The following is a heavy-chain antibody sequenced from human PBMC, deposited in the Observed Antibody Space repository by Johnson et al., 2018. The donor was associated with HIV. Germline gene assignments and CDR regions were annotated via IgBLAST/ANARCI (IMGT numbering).Heavy chain of an antibody. CDR3: AKDLFLEDNFWSGYSFSAFDI. CDR1: GFTFNDYG. CDR2: ISYDGTNE. V-gene: IGHV3-30-3*01. J-gene: IGHJ3*02. Sequence: QVQLVESGGGVVQPGRSLRLSCAASGFTFNDYGMHWVRQAPGKGLEWVAVISYDGTNEYYADSVKGRFTISRDNSKTTLYLQMNSLRAEETAIYYCAKDLFLEDNFWSGYSFSAFDIWGQGTMVTVSS. D-gene: IGHD3-3*01.